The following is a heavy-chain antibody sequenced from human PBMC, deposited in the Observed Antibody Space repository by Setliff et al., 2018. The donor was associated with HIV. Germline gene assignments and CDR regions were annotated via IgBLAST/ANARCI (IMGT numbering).Heavy chain of an antibody. V-gene: IGHV1-69*13. J-gene: IGHJ5*02. CDR2: IIPIHGTP. Sequence: ASVKVSCKASGGTFSRHAINWVRQAPGQGLEWMGAIIPIHGTPNYAQKFQGRVTITADESTSTAYMELSSLRSDDTAVYYCARDVPTYCSSINCYDTMNQNWFDPWGQGTLVTVSS. D-gene: IGHD2-2*01. CDR1: GGTFSRHA. CDR3: ARDVPTYCSSINCYDTMNQNWFDP.